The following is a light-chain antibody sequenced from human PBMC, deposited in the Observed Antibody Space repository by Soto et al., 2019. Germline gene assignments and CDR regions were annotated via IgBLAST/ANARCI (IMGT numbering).Light chain of an antibody. Sequence: EIVMTQCPATLSLSPGERATLPCRAGQGVTTNFAWYQQKSGQSPRLLIYEVSIRATGGPARFSGTGAETDFTLTISGLQSEDSAVYFCQQYNNWPYSFGQGTRLEIK. CDR3: QQYNNWPYS. V-gene: IGKV3-15*01. J-gene: IGKJ5*01. CDR2: EVS. CDR1: QGVTTN.